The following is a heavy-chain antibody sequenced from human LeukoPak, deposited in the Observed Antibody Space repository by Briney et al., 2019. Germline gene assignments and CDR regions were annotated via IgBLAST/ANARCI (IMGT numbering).Heavy chain of an antibody. Sequence: GESLKISCKGSGYSFTNYCMGWVRQMPGKGLEWMGIIYPGDSDARYSPSFQGQVTISADKSITTAYLQWSSLKASDTAMYYCARADSTNYLLYFNYWGQGTLVTVSS. CDR2: IYPGDSDA. CDR3: ARADSTNYLLYFNY. D-gene: IGHD4/OR15-4a*01. CDR1: GYSFTNYC. J-gene: IGHJ4*02. V-gene: IGHV5-51*01.